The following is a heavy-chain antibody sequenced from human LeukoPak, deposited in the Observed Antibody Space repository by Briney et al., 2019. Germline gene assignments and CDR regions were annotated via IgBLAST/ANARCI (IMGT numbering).Heavy chain of an antibody. J-gene: IGHJ4*02. Sequence: GESLKISCKTSGYSFTSYWIHWVRQMPGKELEWMGSIYPGNSDTRYSPSFQGHVTISADSSSSTAYLQWGSLKASDTATYYCARLGYCRSSMCYSVDYWGQGTLVTVSS. V-gene: IGHV5-78*01. CDR1: GYSFTSYW. CDR2: IYPGNSDT. CDR3: ARLGYCRSSMCYSVDY. D-gene: IGHD2-15*01.